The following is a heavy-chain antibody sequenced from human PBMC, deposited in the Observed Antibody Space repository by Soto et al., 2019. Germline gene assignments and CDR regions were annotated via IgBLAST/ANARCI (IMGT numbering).Heavy chain of an antibody. CDR1: GFTFSNAW. V-gene: IGHV3-15*01. Sequence: PGGSLRLSCAASGFTFSNAWMSWVRQAPGKGLEWVGRIKSKTDGGTTDYAAPVKGRFTISRDDSKNTLYLQMNSLKTEDTAVYYCTPDPNIVGATYYFAYWGQGTLVTVSS. CDR3: TPDPNIVGATYYFAY. D-gene: IGHD1-26*01. CDR2: IKSKTDGGTT. J-gene: IGHJ4*02.